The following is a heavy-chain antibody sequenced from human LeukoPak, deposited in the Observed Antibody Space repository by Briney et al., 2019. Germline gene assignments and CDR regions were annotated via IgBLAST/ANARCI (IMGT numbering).Heavy chain of an antibody. CDR2: IYHSGST. V-gene: IGHV4-38-2*01. CDR3: ARVSVFGVVDDAFDI. D-gene: IGHD3-3*01. Sequence: SETLSLTCAVSGYSISSGYYWGWIRQPPGKGLEWIGSIYHSGSTYYNPSLESRVTISVDTSKNQFSLKLSSVTAADTAVYYCARVSVFGVVDDAFDIWGQGTMVTVSS. J-gene: IGHJ3*02. CDR1: GYSISSGYY.